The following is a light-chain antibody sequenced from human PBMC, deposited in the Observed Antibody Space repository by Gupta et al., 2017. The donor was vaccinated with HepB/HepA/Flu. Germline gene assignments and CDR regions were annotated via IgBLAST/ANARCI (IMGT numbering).Light chain of an antibody. CDR2: QNS. CDR3: QASDSSTYVV. V-gene: IGLV3-1*01. Sequence: SYELKQTLSVSVSPGQTASITCSGDKVGDRYVCWYQQKPAQSPVLVIYQNSRRPAGIADLFSGSDAGNTATLTISGSEALDEADYYCQASDSSTYVVCGGGTKLTVL. J-gene: IGLJ2*01. CDR1: KVGDRY.